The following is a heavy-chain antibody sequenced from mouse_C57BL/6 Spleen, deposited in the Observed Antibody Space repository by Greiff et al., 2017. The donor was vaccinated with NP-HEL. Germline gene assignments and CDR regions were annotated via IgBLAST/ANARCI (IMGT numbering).Heavy chain of an antibody. D-gene: IGHD2-3*01. J-gene: IGHJ3*01. V-gene: IGHV1-76*01. CDR1: GYTFTDYY. CDR2: IYPGSGNT. CDR3: ARGKLPIYDGHYAWFAY. Sequence: QVQLKQSGAELVRPGASVKLSCKASGYTFTDYYINWVKQRPGQGLEWIARIYPGSGNTYYNEKFKGKATLTAEKSSSTAYMQLSSLTSEDSAVYFCARGKLPIYDGHYAWFAYWGQGTLVTVSA.